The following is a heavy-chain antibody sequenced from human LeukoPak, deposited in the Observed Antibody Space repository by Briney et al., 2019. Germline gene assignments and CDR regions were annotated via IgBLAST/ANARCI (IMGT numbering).Heavy chain of an antibody. J-gene: IGHJ4*02. CDR2: ISGRGDST. CDR1: GLTFSNYA. D-gene: IGHD3-10*01. V-gene: IGHV3-23*01. CDR3: AKSSTRDAPLGYFDY. Sequence: PGGSLRLSCAASGLTFSNYAMNWVRQAPGKGLEWVAVISGRGDSTYFPDSVKGRLTISRDDSKNMVFLQMNSSRVEDTAIYYCAKSSTRDAPLGYFDYWGQGALVTVSS.